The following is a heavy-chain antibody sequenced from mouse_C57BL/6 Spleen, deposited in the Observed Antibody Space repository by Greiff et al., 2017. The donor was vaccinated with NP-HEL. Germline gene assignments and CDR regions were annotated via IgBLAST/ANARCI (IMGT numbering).Heavy chain of an antibody. CDR2: IYPRDGST. J-gene: IGHJ3*01. V-gene: IGHV1-78*01. Sequence: VQVVESDAELVKPGASVKISCKVSGYTFTDHTIHWMKQRPEQGLEWIGYIYPRDGSTKYNEKFKGKATLTADKSSSTAYMQLNSLTSEDSAVYFCARGRRLYDGYYEWFAYWGQGTLVTVSA. D-gene: IGHD2-3*01. CDR3: ARGRRLYDGYYEWFAY. CDR1: GYTFTDHT.